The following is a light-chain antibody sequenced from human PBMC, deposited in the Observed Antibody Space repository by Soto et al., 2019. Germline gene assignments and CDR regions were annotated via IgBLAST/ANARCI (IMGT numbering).Light chain of an antibody. CDR3: QQYGSSYT. CDR1: QSVSNNY. J-gene: IGKJ2*01. Sequence: EIVLTQFPGTLSLSPGERATLSCRASQSVSNNYLAWYQQKPGQAPRLLIYGASSRATGIPDRFSGSGSGTDFTLTISRLEPEDSAVYYCQQYGSSYTFGQGTKLEIK. CDR2: GAS. V-gene: IGKV3-20*01.